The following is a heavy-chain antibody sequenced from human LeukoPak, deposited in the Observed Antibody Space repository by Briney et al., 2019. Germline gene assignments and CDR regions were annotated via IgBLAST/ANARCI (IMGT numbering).Heavy chain of an antibody. CDR3: AKSQYQLLRDSFDY. V-gene: IGHV3-30*02. J-gene: IGHJ4*02. CDR1: GFTYSSYG. CDR2: IRYDGSNK. D-gene: IGHD2-2*01. Sequence: GGSLRLSCAASGFTYSSYGMHWVRQAPGKELEWVAFIRYDGSNKYYADSVKGRFTIYRDNSKNTLYLQMNSLRAEDTAVYYCAKSQYQLLRDSFDYWGQGTLVTVSS.